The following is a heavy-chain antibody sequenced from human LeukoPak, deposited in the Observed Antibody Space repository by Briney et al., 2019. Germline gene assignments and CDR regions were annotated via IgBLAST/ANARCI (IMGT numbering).Heavy chain of an antibody. D-gene: IGHD5-18*01. CDR2: INPNSGGT. V-gene: IGHV1-2*02. CDR1: GYTFTGYY. CDR3: ARDMVKGLRAPDY. J-gene: IGHJ4*02. Sequence: ASEKVSCKASGYTFTGYYMHWVRQAPGQGLEWMGWINPNSGGTNYAQKFPGRVTMTRDTSISTAYMELSRLRSDDTAVYYCARDMVKGLRAPDYWGQGTLVTVSS.